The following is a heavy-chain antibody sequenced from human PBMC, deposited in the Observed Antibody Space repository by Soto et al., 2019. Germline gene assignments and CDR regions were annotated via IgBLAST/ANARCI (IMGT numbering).Heavy chain of an antibody. CDR3: ARGDDSSGYYFDY. Sequence: LSLTCTVSCGSISSYYWSWIRQPPGKGLEWIGYIYYSGSTNYNPSLKSRVTISVDTSKNQFSLKLSSVTAADTAVYYCARGDDSSGYYFDYWGQGTLVTVSS. D-gene: IGHD3-22*01. CDR1: CGSISSYY. CDR2: IYYSGST. V-gene: IGHV4-59*01. J-gene: IGHJ4*02.